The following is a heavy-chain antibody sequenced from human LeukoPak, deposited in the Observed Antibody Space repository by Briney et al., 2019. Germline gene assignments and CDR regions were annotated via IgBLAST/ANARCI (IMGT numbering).Heavy chain of an antibody. CDR2: IYHSGST. D-gene: IGHD1-1*01. CDR1: GGSISSGGYS. Sequence: SQTLSLTCAVSGGSISSGGYSWSWIRQPPGKGLEWIGYIYHSGSTYYNPSLKSRVTISVDRSKNQFSLKLSSVTAADTAVYYCARGRSPGTQXYNWXDXWGQGTLVTVS. J-gene: IGHJ5*02. V-gene: IGHV4-30-2*01. CDR3: ARGRSPGTQXYNWXDX.